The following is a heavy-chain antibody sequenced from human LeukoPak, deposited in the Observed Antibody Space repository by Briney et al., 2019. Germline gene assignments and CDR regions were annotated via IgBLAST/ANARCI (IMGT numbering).Heavy chain of an antibody. Sequence: ASVKVSCKASGYTFTGYYMHWVRQAPGQGLEWMGWINPNSGGTNYAQKFQGRVTMTRDTSTSTVYMELSSLRSEDTAVYYCAGTPYGDWFDPWGQGTLVTVSS. D-gene: IGHD1-14*01. J-gene: IGHJ5*02. V-gene: IGHV1-2*02. CDR2: INPNSGGT. CDR1: GYTFTGYY. CDR3: AGTPYGDWFDP.